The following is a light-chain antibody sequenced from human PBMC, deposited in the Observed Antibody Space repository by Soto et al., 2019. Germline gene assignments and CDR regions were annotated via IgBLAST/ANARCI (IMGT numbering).Light chain of an antibody. CDR2: GAS. CDR3: QQDGSSPPWT. Sequence: EIVLTQSPGTLSLSPGERATLSCRASQSVSSSYLAWYQQKPGQAPRLLIYGASSRATGIPDRFSGSGSGIDFTLTISRLEPEDFAVYYCQQDGSSPPWTFGQGTKVEIK. V-gene: IGKV3-20*01. J-gene: IGKJ1*01. CDR1: QSVSSSY.